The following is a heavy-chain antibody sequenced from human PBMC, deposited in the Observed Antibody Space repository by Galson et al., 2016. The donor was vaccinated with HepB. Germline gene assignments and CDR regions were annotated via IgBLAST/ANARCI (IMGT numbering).Heavy chain of an antibody. CDR2: ISGSSSSI. Sequence: SLRLSCAASGFTFSFYEMSWVRQAPGKGPEWVSYISGSSSSIFYADSVKGRFTISRDNARSSLFLQMDSLRAEDTALYYCARVVDRDYGVAFDYWGQGTLVTVSS. V-gene: IGHV3-48*03. CDR1: GFTFSFYE. D-gene: IGHD4-17*01. CDR3: ARVVDRDYGVAFDY. J-gene: IGHJ4*02.